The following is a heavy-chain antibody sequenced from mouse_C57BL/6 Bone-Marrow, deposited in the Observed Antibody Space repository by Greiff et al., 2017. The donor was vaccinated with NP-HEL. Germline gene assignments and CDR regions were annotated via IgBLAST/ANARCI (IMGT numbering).Heavy chain of an antibody. J-gene: IGHJ2*01. CDR1: GFSFNTYA. D-gene: IGHD2-5*01. CDR3: VRESNYVLYFDY. CDR2: IRSKSNNYAT. Sequence: EVHLVESGGGLVQPKGSLKLSCAASGFSFNTYAMNWVRQAPGKGLEWVARIRSKSNNYATYYADSVKDRFTISRDDSESMLYLQMNNLKTEDTAMYYCVRESNYVLYFDYWGQGTTLTVSS. V-gene: IGHV10-1*01.